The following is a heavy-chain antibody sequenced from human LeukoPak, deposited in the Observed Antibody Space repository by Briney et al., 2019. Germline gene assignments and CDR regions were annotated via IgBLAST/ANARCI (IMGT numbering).Heavy chain of an antibody. CDR1: GGSISSGGYS. CDR2: IYHSRST. V-gene: IGHV4-30-2*01. Sequence: SETLSLTCAVSGGSISSGGYSWSRIRQPPGKGLEWIGYIYHSRSTYYNPSLKTRFTISVDRSQNQFSLKLSSVTAADTAVYDCARDVYGVDWYFDLWGRSIIVSASS. CDR3: ARDVYGVDWYFDL. D-gene: IGHD4-17*01. J-gene: IGHJ2*01.